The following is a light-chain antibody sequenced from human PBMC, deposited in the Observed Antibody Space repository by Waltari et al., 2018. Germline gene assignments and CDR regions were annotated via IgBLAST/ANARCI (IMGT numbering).Light chain of an antibody. CDR1: SRDVGSYNL. J-gene: IGLJ2*01. Sequence: QSALTQPASVSGSPRQSITISCTGTSRDVGSYNLISWYQQYPGKAPKFMIYEVTKRPSGVSNRFSGSKSGNTASLTISGLQAEDEASYYCCSYAGGSSVVFGGGTKVTVL. V-gene: IGLV2-23*02. CDR2: EVT. CDR3: CSYAGGSSVV.